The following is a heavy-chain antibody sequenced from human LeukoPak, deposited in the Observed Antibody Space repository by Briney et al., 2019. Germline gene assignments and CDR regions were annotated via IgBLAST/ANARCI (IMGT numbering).Heavy chain of an antibody. D-gene: IGHD1-26*01. V-gene: IGHV1-2*02. Sequence: ASVTVSFKASGYTFTDYYMHWVRQAPGQGLEWMGWINPNSGGTNYAQKFQGRVTMTRDTSISTAYMELSRLRSDDTAVYYCARDRVFVGAIADAFDIWGQGTMVTVSS. J-gene: IGHJ3*02. CDR1: GYTFTDYY. CDR2: INPNSGGT. CDR3: ARDRVFVGAIADAFDI.